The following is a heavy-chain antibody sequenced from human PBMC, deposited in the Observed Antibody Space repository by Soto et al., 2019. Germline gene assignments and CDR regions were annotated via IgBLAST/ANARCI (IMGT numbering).Heavy chain of an antibody. CDR2: ITHSGGT. D-gene: IGHD4-17*01. J-gene: IGHJ4*02. V-gene: IGHV4-34*01. CDR3: ARGVTTVNTFAY. CDR1: GGSFSGYY. Sequence: PSETLSITCAVSGGSFSGYYWSWIRQPPGKGLEWIGEITHSGGTNYNPSLKSRVTLSLDTSKNQFSLKLSSVTAADTAVYYCARGVTTVNTFAYSGQCTLVTGSS.